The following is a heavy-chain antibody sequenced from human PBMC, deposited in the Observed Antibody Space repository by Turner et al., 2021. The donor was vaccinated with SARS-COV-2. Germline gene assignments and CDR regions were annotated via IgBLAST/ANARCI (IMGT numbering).Heavy chain of an antibody. V-gene: IGHV1-2*02. Sequence: QLQLVQSGVEVKKPGASVTVSCRASGYNFSDHYIHWVRQAPGQGLEWRGWLNPDNGDSDHAQKFKGRITMTSDTSLNTAYMELITLRSDDTAEYYCSMGRDDLNMHVWGRGTMVIVSS. D-gene: IGHD1-1*01. CDR3: SMGRDDLNMHV. CDR1: GYNFSDHY. CDR2: LNPDNGDS. J-gene: IGHJ6*02.